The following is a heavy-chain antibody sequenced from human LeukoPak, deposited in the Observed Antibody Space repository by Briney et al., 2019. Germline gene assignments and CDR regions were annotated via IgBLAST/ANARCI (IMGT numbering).Heavy chain of an antibody. CDR1: GFTVSSNY. J-gene: IGHJ3*02. CDR2: MYSGGST. Sequence: PGGSLRLSCAAAGFTVSSNYMSWVRQAPGKGLEWVSIMYSGGSTYYADSVKGRFTISRDSSKNMLYLQMNSLRAEDTAVYYCARERYRWNAFDIWGQGTMVTVSS. D-gene: IGHD5-18*01. V-gene: IGHV3-66*01. CDR3: ARERYRWNAFDI.